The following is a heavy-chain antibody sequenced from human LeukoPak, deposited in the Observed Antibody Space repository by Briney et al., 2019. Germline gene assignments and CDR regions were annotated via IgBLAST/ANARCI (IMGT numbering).Heavy chain of an antibody. CDR1: GYTFTSYD. CDR2: VNPNSGNT. D-gene: IGHD6-13*01. CDR3: ARGTTAGTPYYFDL. Sequence: ASVKVSCKASGYTFTSYDINWVRQATGQGLEWMGWVNPNSGNTGYAQKFQGRVTMTRDTSISTVYMELSSLRSEDTAAYYCARGTTAGTPYYFDLWGQGTLVTVSS. V-gene: IGHV1-8*01. J-gene: IGHJ5*02.